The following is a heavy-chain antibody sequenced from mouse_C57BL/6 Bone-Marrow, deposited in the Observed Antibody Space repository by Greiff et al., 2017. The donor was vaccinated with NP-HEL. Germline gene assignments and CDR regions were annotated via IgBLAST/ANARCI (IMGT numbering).Heavy chain of an antibody. J-gene: IGHJ1*03. CDR1: GFNIKNNY. D-gene: IGHD1-1*01. CDR3: ASTTGEYFDV. Sequence: EVQLQQSVAELVRPGASVKLSCTASGFNIKNNYMHWVKQRPEQGLEWIGRIDPANGNTKYAPKFQGKATITADTSSNTAYLQLSSLTSEDTAIYYCASTTGEYFDVWGTGTTVTVSS. CDR2: IDPANGNT. V-gene: IGHV14-3*01.